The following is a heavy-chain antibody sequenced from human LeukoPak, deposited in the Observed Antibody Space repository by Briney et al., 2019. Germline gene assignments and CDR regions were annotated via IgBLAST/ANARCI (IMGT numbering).Heavy chain of an antibody. J-gene: IGHJ6*03. Sequence: GGSLRLSCAASGFTFSSYGMHWVRQAPGKGLEWVSFIRYDGSNKYYAESVKGRLTISRDNSKNTLYLQMNSLRAEDTAVYYCARRQNDIVVVVAGYYYYYMDVWGKGTTVTVSS. CDR1: GFTFSSYG. CDR3: ARRQNDIVVVVAGYYYYYMDV. CDR2: IRYDGSNK. D-gene: IGHD2-15*01. V-gene: IGHV3-30*02.